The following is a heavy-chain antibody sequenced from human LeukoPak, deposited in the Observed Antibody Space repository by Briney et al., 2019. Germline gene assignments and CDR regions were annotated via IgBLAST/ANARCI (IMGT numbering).Heavy chain of an antibody. CDR1: GGSISSGSYY. J-gene: IGHJ6*03. Sequence: SEILSLTCTVSGGSISSGSYYWSWIRQPAGKGLEWIGRIYTSGSTNYNPSLKSRVTISVDTSKNQFSLKLSSVTAADTAVYYCAREERNVYYYYMDVWGKGTTVTVSS. CDR3: AREERNVYYYYMDV. CDR2: IYTSGST. D-gene: IGHD1-1*01. V-gene: IGHV4-61*02.